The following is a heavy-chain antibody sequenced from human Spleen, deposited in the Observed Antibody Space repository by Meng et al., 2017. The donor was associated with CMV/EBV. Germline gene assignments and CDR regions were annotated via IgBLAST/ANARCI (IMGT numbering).Heavy chain of an antibody. CDR2: IRYDGSNK. J-gene: IGHJ4*02. D-gene: IGHD4-23*01. V-gene: IGHV3-30*02. CDR3: AKDVAGATVV. CDR1: GFTFSSYG. Sequence: GESLKISCAASGFTFSSYGMHWVRQAPGKGLEWVAFIRYDGSNKYYADSVKGRFTISRDNSKNTLYLQMNSLRAEDTAVYYCAKDVAGATVVWGQGTLVTVSS.